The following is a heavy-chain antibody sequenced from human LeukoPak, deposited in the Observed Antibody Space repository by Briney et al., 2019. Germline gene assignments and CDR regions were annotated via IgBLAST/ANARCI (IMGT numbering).Heavy chain of an antibody. V-gene: IGHV4-4*07. CDR2: IYTSGST. Sequence: SETLSLTCTVPGGSISSYYWSWIRQPAGKGLEWIGRIYTSGSTNYNPSLKSRVTMSVDTSKNRFSLKLSSVTAADTAVYYCARHTPDWSGYSPLGYWGQGTLVTVSS. CDR3: ARHTPDWSGYSPLGY. J-gene: IGHJ4*02. D-gene: IGHD3-3*01. CDR1: GGSISSYY.